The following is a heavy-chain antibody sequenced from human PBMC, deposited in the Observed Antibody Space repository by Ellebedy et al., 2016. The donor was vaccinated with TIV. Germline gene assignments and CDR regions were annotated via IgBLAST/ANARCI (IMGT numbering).Heavy chain of an antibody. CDR3: AGRGSCSGGSCYADY. CDR1: GGSFSGYY. CDR2: INHSGST. V-gene: IGHV4-34*01. D-gene: IGHD2-15*01. Sequence: GSLRLSXAVYGGSFSGYYWSWIRQPPGKGLEWIGEINHSGSTNYNPSLKSRVTISVDTSKNQFSLKLSSVTAADTAVYYCAGRGSCSGGSCYADYWGQGTLVTVSS. J-gene: IGHJ4*02.